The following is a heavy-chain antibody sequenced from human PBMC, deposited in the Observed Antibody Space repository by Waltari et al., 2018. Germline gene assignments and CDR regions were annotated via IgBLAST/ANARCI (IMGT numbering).Heavy chain of an antibody. CDR3: AKEERKDYGDYFGSLFPFDY. D-gene: IGHD4-17*01. CDR2: ISGSGGST. V-gene: IGHV3-23*01. J-gene: IGHJ4*02. CDR1: GFTFSSYA. Sequence: EVQLLESGGGLVQPGGSLRLSCAASGFTFSSYAMSWVRQAPGKGVDWVLAISGSGGSTYYADAVKGRFTISRDKSKNTLYLQMNSLRAEDTAVYYCAKEERKDYGDYFGSLFPFDYWGQGTLVTVSS.